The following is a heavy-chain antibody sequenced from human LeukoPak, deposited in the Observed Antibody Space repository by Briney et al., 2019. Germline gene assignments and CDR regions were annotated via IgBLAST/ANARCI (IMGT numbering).Heavy chain of an antibody. J-gene: IGHJ6*03. CDR1: GFTFSGSA. CDR3: TRPAPLDSSGWNLYMDV. CDR2: IRSKANSYAT. D-gene: IGHD6-19*01. V-gene: IGHV3-73*01. Sequence: PGGSLRLSCAASGFTFSGSAMHWVRQASGKGLEWVGRIRSKANSYATAYAASVKGRFTISRDDSKNMAYLQMNSLKTEDTAVYYCTRPAPLDSSGWNLYMDVWGKGTTVTVSS.